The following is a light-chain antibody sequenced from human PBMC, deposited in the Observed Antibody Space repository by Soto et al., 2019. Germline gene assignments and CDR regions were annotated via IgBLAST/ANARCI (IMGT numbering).Light chain of an antibody. J-gene: IGLJ1*01. CDR3: AAWDDSLNGSYV. CDR2: YDD. Sequence: QPVLTQPPSVSEAPRQRVTISCSGSSSNIGNNAVNWYQQLPGKAPKLLIYYDDLLPSGVSDRFSGSKSGTSASLAISGLQSEYEADYYCAAWDDSLNGSYVFGTGTKLTVL. V-gene: IGLV1-36*01. CDR1: SSNIGNNA.